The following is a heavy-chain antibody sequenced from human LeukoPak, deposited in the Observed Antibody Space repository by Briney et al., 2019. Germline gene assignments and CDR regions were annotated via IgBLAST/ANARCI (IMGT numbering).Heavy chain of an antibody. D-gene: IGHD2-15*01. CDR1: GFTFTNYA. Sequence: GGSLRLSCAASGFTFTNYAMSWVRQAPGKGLEWVSAISDTGNTYHADSVKGRFTISRDSSKNTLFLQMNRLRPEDAAVYYCAKAPVTTCRGAFCYPFDYWGLGTLVTVSS. CDR3: AKAPVTTCRGAFCYPFDY. V-gene: IGHV3-23*01. CDR2: ISDTGNT. J-gene: IGHJ4*02.